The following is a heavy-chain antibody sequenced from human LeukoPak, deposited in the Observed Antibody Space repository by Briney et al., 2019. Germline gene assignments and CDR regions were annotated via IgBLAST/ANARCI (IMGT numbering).Heavy chain of an antibody. CDR1: GYTFSSYCG. CDR3: ARDRYGARSGSYDY. D-gene: IGHD1-26*01. J-gene: IGHJ4*02. V-gene: IGHV1-18*01. Sequence: ASVKVSCKASGYTFSSYCGISWVRQAPGQGLEWMGWISGYNGNTNYAQKVQGRVTMTTDTSTNTAYMELKSLRSDDTAVYYCARDRYGARSGSYDYWGQGTLVTVSS. CDR2: ISGYNGNT.